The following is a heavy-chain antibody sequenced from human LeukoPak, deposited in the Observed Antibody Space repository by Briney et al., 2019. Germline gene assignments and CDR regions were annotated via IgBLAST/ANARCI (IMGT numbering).Heavy chain of an antibody. D-gene: IGHD1-26*01. Sequence: GGSLRLSCGASGFTFSDFAMSWVRLAPGKGLEWVSSIEKDASRAYYADSVRGRFTVSRDNTKNTLYLQMSSLRVEDTALYYCAKQEGALIQNWCFDHWGLGTLVTVSS. J-gene: IGHJ4*02. V-gene: IGHV3-23*03. CDR2: IEKDASRA. CDR3: AKQEGALIQNWCFDH. CDR1: GFTFSDFA.